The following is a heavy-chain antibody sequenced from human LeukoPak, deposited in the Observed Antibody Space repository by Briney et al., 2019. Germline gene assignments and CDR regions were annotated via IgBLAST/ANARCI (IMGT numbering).Heavy chain of an antibody. CDR3: ARDLASVADY. V-gene: IGHV3-66*01. CDR2: IYSGGST. J-gene: IGHJ4*02. D-gene: IGHD6-19*01. Sequence: GGSLRLSCAASGFTVSSNYMSCVRQAPGKGLEWVSIIYSGGSTYYADSVKGRFTISRDNSKNTLYLQMNSLRAEDTAVYYCARDLASVADYWGQGTLVTVSS. CDR1: GFTVSSNY.